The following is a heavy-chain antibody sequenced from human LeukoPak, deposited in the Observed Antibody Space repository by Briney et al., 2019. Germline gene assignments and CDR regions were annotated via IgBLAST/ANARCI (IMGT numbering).Heavy chain of an antibody. D-gene: IGHD1-26*01. J-gene: IGHJ4*02. CDR3: AIIVGAINY. V-gene: IGHV4-34*01. Sequence: SETLSLTCAVYGGAVRGFYWGWVRPPPGKGLEWIGEINHSGSTNYNPSLKSRVTISVDTSKNQFSLKLSSVTAADTAVYYCAIIVGAINYWGQGTLVTVSS. CDR1: GGAVRGFY. CDR2: INHSGST.